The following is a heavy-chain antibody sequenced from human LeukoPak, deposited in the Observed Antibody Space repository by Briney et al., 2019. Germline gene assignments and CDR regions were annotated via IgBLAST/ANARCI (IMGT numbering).Heavy chain of an antibody. CDR1: GFAVSSNH. CDR2: ISGSGGST. V-gene: IGHV3-23*01. CDR3: AKIGKFGATTDFDY. Sequence: GSLRLSCAASGFAVSSNHMNWVRQASGKGLEWVSTISGSGGSTDYADSVKGRFTISRDNSKNTLYLQMNSLRAEDTAVYYCAKIGKFGATTDFDYWGQGTLVTVSS. J-gene: IGHJ4*02. D-gene: IGHD1-26*01.